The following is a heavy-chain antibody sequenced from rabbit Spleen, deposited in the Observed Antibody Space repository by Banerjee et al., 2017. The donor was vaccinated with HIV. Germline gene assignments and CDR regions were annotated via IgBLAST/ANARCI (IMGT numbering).Heavy chain of an antibody. V-gene: IGHV1S40*01. J-gene: IGHJ4*01. CDR2: IYAGSGGST. Sequence: QSLEESGGDLVKPGASLTLTCTASGSDISRYHICWVRQAPGKGLEWIACIYAGSGGSTYYASWAKGRFTISKTSSTTVTLQMTSLTAADTATYFCARNGGSSNYGCDLWGPGTLVTVS. D-gene: IGHD8-1*01. CDR1: GSDISRYH. CDR3: ARNGGSSNYGCDL.